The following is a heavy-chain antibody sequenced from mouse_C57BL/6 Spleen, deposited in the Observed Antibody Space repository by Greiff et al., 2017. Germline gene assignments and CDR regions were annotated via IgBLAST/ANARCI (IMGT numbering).Heavy chain of an antibody. Sequence: EVKVVESEGGLVQPGSSMKLSCTASGFTFSDYYMAWVRQVPEKGLEWVANINYDGSSTYYLDSLKSRFIISRDNAKNILYLQMSSLKSEDTATYYCARGGAYYSNYYAMDYWGQGTSVTVSS. CDR1: GFTFSDYY. D-gene: IGHD2-5*01. CDR3: ARGGAYYSNYYAMDY. V-gene: IGHV5-16*01. J-gene: IGHJ4*01. CDR2: INYDGSST.